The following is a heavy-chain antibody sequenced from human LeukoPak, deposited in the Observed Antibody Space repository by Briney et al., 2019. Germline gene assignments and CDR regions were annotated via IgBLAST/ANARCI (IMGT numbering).Heavy chain of an antibody. CDR3: AAGSGWSNFDF. CDR1: GGSFRSYY. V-gene: IGHV4-59*03. CDR2: IYYTGST. J-gene: IGHJ4*02. Sequence: SETLSLTCTVSGGSFRSYYWSWIRQPPGKGLEWIGYIYYTGSTDYNPSLKSRVTLSIDTSKSQFSLRLNSVTAADTAVYYCAAGSGWSNFDFWGQGTLVTVSS. D-gene: IGHD6-19*01.